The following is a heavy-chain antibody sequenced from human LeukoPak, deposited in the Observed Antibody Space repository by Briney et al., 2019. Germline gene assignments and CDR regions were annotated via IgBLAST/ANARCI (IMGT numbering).Heavy chain of an antibody. V-gene: IGHV3-23*01. Sequence: GGSLRLSCAASGFTFSSYAMSWVHQAPGKGLEWVSAISGSGGSTYYADSVKGRFTISRDNSKNTLYLQMNSLRAEDTAVYYCPKDLGAYCSSTSCYPDYWGHGTLVTVSS. J-gene: IGHJ4*01. CDR1: GFTFSSYA. D-gene: IGHD2-2*01. CDR2: ISGSGGST. CDR3: PKDLGAYCSSTSCYPDY.